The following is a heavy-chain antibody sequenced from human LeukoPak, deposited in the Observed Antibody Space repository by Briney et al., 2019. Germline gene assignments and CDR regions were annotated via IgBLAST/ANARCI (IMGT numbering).Heavy chain of an antibody. Sequence: PSETLSLTCAVYGGSFSGYYWSWIRQPPGKGLEWIGEINHSGSTNYNPSLKSRVTISVDTSKNQFSLKLSSVTAADTAVYYCARVPFSGSPTAWGQGTLVTVSS. V-gene: IGHV4-34*01. CDR1: GGSFSGYY. D-gene: IGHD1-26*01. J-gene: IGHJ4*02. CDR3: ARVPFSGSPTA. CDR2: INHSGST.